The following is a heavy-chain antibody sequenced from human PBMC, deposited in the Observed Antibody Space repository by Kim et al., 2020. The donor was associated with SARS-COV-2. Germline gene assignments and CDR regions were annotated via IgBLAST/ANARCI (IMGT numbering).Heavy chain of an antibody. V-gene: IGHV5-51*01. CDR1: GYSFTSYW. CDR2: IYPGDSDT. D-gene: IGHD6-13*01. CDR3: SRIRIAAPGTGFDP. J-gene: IGHJ5*02. Sequence: GESLKISCKGSGYSFTSYWIGWVRQMPGKGLEWMGIIYPGDSDTRYRPSFQGQVTISADKSISTAYLQRNSLKASDTATDYWSRIRIAAPGTGFDPWGQGTLVTVSA.